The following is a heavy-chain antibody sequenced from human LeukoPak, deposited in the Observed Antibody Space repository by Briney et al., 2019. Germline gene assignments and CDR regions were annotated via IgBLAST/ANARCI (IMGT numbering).Heavy chain of an antibody. J-gene: IGHJ5*02. CDR3: AKEGTPQVSTWYDL. CDR2: ISYEGGTQ. CDR1: GFTFSSYG. Sequence: GGSLRLSCAASGFTFSSYGMHWVRQAPGKGLEWVAVISYEGGTQHYADSVKGRFIISRDNPGNTLYLQMNILRTEDTAVYYCAKEGTPQVSTWYDLWGQGTQVIVSS. V-gene: IGHV3-30*18. D-gene: IGHD3-10*01.